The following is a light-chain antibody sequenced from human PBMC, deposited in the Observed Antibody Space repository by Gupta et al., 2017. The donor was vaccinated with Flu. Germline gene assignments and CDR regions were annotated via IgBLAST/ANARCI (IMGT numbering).Light chain of an antibody. V-gene: IGLV2-11*01. Sequence: SVAISVTGTTSDVGNYDYVSWYQQHPGKAPKLMIYGVTERPSGVPDRFSGSKSGNTASLTISGLQAEDEACYYCCSYAGTFTFVFGGGTRLTVL. CDR3: CSYAGTFTFV. J-gene: IGLJ2*01. CDR2: GVT. CDR1: TSDVGNYDY.